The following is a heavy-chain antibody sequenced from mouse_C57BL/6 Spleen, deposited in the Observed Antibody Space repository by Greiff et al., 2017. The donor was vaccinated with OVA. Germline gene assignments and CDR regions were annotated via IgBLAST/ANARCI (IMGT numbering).Heavy chain of an antibody. V-gene: IGHV5-12*01. CDR3: ARRRYYGYDGEWYFDV. CDR1: GFTFSDYY. Sequence: EVKVVESGGGLVQPGGSLKLSCAASGFTFSDYYMYWVRQTPEKRLEWVAYISNGGGSTYYPDTVKGRFTISRDNAKNTLYLQMSRLKSEDTAMYYCARRRYYGYDGEWYFDVWGTGTTVTVSS. CDR2: ISNGGGST. J-gene: IGHJ1*03. D-gene: IGHD2-2*01.